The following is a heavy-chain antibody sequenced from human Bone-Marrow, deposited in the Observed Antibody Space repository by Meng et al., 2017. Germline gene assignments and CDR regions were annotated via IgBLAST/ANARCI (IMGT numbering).Heavy chain of an antibody. Sequence: GESLKISCTASGFTFSGSSMNWVRQAPGKGLEWVSSISSTSSYIYYADSVKGRFTISRDNSKNTLYPQMNSLRAEDTAVYYCVLSGTQRDAFDIWGQGTMVTVSS. CDR1: GFTFSGSS. CDR2: ISSTSSYI. D-gene: IGHD1-26*01. J-gene: IGHJ3*02. CDR3: VLSGTQRDAFDI. V-gene: IGHV3-21*01.